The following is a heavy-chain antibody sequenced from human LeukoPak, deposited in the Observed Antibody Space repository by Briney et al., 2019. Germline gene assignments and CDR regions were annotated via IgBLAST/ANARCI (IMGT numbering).Heavy chain of an antibody. CDR2: IYYSGST. CDR3: AREGSRFLLYNWFDP. D-gene: IGHD3-16*01. V-gene: IGHV4-38-2*02. CDR1: GYSISSGYY. J-gene: IGHJ5*02. Sequence: PPETLSLTCTVSGYSISSGYYWGWIRQPPGKGLEWIGSIYYSGSTHYNPSLKSRVTISVGTSKNQFSLKLSSVTAADTAVYYCAREGSRFLLYNWFDPWGQGTLVTVSS.